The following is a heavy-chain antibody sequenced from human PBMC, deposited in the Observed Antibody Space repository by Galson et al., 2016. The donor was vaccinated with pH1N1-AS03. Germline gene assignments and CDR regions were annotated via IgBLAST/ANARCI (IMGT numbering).Heavy chain of an antibody. J-gene: IGHJ3*02. CDR2: IYPVDSDT. CDR3: ARRSYSSSGMGAFEI. D-gene: IGHD1-26*01. Sequence: QSGAEVKKPGESLKISCKGSGYYFSSYWVGWVRQKPGKGLEYMGIIYPVDSDTIYSPSFQAHVTISADKSINTAYLQWSSLTASDTAMYYCARRSYSSSGMGAFEIWGLGTMVTVSS. CDR1: GYYFSSYW. V-gene: IGHV5-51*03.